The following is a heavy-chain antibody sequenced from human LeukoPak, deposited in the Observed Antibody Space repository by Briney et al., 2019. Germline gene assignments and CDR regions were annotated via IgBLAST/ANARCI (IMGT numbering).Heavy chain of an antibody. CDR2: ISSSSSYI. CDR1: GFTFSSYS. V-gene: IGHV3-21*01. CDR3: AREEIAAAGTWYFDY. Sequence: GGSLRLSCAASGFTFSSYSMNWVRQAPGKGLEWVSSISSSSSYIYYADSVKGRFTISRDNAKNSLYLQMNGLRAEDTAVYYCAREEIAAAGTWYFDYWGQGTLVTVSS. J-gene: IGHJ4*02. D-gene: IGHD6-13*01.